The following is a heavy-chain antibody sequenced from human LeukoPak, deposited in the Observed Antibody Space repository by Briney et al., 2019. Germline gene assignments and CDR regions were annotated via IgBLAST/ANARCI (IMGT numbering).Heavy chain of an antibody. J-gene: IGHJ4*02. CDR1: GGTFSSYA. CDR2: IIPILGIA. Sequence: WASVKVSSHASGGTFSSYAINWVRQAPGQGRGWMGRIIPILGIANYAQKFQGRVTITADKSTSTAYMELSSLRSEDTAVYYCASGTITMGDYWGQGTLVTVSS. CDR3: ASGTITMGDY. D-gene: IGHD3-10*01. V-gene: IGHV1-69*04.